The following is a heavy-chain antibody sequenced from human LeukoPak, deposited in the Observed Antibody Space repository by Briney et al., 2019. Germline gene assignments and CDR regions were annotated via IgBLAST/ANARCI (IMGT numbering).Heavy chain of an antibody. J-gene: IGHJ3*02. CDR2: IYYSGST. CDR1: GGSISSGDYY. D-gene: IGHD6-6*01. Sequence: SETLSLTCTVSGGSISSGDYYWSWIRQPPGRGLEWIGYIYYSGSTYYNPSLKSRVTISVDTSKNQFSLKLSSVTAADTAVYYCARDSPTRKYSSSGAFDIWGQGTMVTVSS. CDR3: ARDSPTRKYSSSGAFDI. V-gene: IGHV4-30-4*08.